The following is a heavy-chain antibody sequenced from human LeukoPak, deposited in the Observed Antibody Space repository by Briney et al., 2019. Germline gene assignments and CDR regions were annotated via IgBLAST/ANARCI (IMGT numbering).Heavy chain of an antibody. CDR1: GFSFSNYN. CDR3: ARDPYSGAYGSDYYYYMDV. D-gene: IGHD1-26*01. J-gene: IGHJ6*03. V-gene: IGHV3-21*01. CDR2: ITSSGGHI. Sequence: GGSLRLSCAASGFSFSNYNMNWARLAPGKGLEWVSSITSSGGHIFYADSVKGRFTISRDNADNSLYLQMNSLRAEDTAVYFCARDPYSGAYGSDYYYYMDVWGKGTTVTVSS.